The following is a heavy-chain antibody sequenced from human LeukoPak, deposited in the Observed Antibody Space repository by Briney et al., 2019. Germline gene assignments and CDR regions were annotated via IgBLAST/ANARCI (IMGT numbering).Heavy chain of an antibody. CDR2: INQDESEK. CDR1: GFTLSSHW. J-gene: IGHJ6*02. V-gene: IGHV3-7*03. Sequence: HPGGSLRLSCEASGFTLSSHWMSWVRQAPGKGLEWVAHINQDESEKSYVDSAKGRFTISRDNGKNSLYLQMSSLRVEDTGVYHCARGHYGLDVWGQGTTVTVSS. CDR3: ARGHYGLDV.